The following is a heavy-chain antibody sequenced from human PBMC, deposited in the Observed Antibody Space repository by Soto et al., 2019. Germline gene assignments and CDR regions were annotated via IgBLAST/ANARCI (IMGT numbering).Heavy chain of an antibody. J-gene: IGHJ4*02. CDR1: GFTFSSYG. CDR2: IWYDGSNK. CDR3: ARGSSSWYYYEDFDY. V-gene: IGHV3-33*01. D-gene: IGHD6-13*01. Sequence: QVQLVEPGGGVVQPGRSLRLSCAASGFTFSSYGMHWVRQAPGKGLEWVAVIWYDGSNKYYADSVKGRFTISRDNSKNTLYLQMNSLRAEDTAVYYCARGSSSWYYYEDFDYWGQGTLVTVSS.